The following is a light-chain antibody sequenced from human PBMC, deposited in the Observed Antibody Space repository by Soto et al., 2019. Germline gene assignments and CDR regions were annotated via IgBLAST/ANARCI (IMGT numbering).Light chain of an antibody. Sequence: DIVMTQSPDSLAVSLGERATINCKSSQSVLYTSSNRHYLAWYQQKPGQPPKLLIYWASTRESGVPDRFSGGGSGTDFTLTISSLQAEDVAVYYCQQYYSTPRTFGQGTKLEIK. CDR2: WAS. V-gene: IGKV4-1*01. CDR3: QQYYSTPRT. J-gene: IGKJ2*01. CDR1: QSVLYTSSNRHY.